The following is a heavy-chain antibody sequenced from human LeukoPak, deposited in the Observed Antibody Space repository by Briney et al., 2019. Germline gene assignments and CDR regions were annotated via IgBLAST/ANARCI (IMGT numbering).Heavy chain of an antibody. V-gene: IGHV3-23*01. CDR3: ASRWLV. CDR2: VSGGGDKT. CDR1: GFTFTTYA. J-gene: IGHJ4*02. Sequence: GGSLRLSRAASGFTFTTYAMNWVRPAPAKGLEWVSGVSGGGDKTRYADSVKGRFNISRDNTKSTLYLQMNTLKVEDTAVYCCASRWLVWGQGTLVIVSS. D-gene: IGHD5-24*01.